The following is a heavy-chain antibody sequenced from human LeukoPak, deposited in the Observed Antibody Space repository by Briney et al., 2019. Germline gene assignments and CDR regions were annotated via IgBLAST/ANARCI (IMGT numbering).Heavy chain of an antibody. CDR2: ISYDGSNK. V-gene: IGHV3-30-3*01. J-gene: IGHJ4*02. CDR1: GFTFSSYA. Sequence: PGGSLRLSCAASGFTFSSYAMHWARQAPGKGLEWVAVISYDGSNKYYADSVKGRFTISRDNSKNTLYVQMNSLRAEDTAVYYCARDGATEYYFDYWGQGTLVTVSS. D-gene: IGHD1-26*01. CDR3: ARDGATEYYFDY.